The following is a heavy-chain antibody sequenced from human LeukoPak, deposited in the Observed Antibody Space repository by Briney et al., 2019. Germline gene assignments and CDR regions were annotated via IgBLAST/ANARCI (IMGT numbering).Heavy chain of an antibody. CDR2: IYSSGST. CDR1: GGSISSYY. Sequence: SETLSLTCTVSGGSISSYYWSWIRQPAGKGLEWIGRIYSSGSTNYNSSLKSRVSMSVDTSKNQFSLKLSSVTAADTAVYYCASAYCGGDCQIPWGQGTLVTVSS. J-gene: IGHJ5*02. CDR3: ASAYCGGDCQIP. D-gene: IGHD2-21*02. V-gene: IGHV4-4*07.